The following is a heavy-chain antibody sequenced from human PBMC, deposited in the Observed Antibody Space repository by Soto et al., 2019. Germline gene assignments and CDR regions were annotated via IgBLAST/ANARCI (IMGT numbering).Heavy chain of an antibody. Sequence: GGSLSLSCAASGFTFSNHAMSWVRQAPGKGLEWVSAIIAGGGATYNADSVKGRFAISRDNSKNTLYLQMNSLRAEDTAVYYCASRGGDEQFDYDDYRYYFDYWGQGTLVTVSS. CDR2: IIAGGGAT. CDR3: ASRGGDEQFDYDDYRYYFDY. V-gene: IGHV3-23*01. J-gene: IGHJ4*02. D-gene: IGHD4-17*01. CDR1: GFTFSNHA.